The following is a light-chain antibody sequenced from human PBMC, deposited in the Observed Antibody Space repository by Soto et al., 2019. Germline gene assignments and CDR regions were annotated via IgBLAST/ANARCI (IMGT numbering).Light chain of an antibody. Sequence: QSVLTQPPSASGTPGQRVTISCSGSSSNIGSSNVNWYQQLPGTAPKLLIYDDNKRPSGIPDRFSGSKSGTSATLGITGFQTGDEADYYCGSWDSSLSAYVFGTGTKGTVL. V-gene: IGLV1-51*01. CDR2: DDN. CDR1: SSNIGSSN. J-gene: IGLJ1*01. CDR3: GSWDSSLSAYV.